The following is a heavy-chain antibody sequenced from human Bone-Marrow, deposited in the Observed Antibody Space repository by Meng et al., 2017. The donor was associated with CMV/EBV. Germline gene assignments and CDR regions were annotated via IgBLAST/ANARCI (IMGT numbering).Heavy chain of an antibody. V-gene: IGHV3-7*01. Sequence: GGSLRLSCAASGFTFSSYWMSWVRQAPGKGLEWVANIKQDGSEKYYVDSVKGRFTISRDNAKNSLYLQMNSLRAEDTAVYYCAREAGGIAASPKGGMDVWGQGPTVTVSS. CDR1: GFTFSSYW. J-gene: IGHJ6*01. D-gene: IGHD6-13*01. CDR2: IKQDGSEK. CDR3: AREAGGIAASPKGGMDV.